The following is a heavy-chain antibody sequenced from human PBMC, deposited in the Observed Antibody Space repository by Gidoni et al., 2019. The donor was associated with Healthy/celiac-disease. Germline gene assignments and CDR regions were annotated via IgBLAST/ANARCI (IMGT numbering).Heavy chain of an antibody. CDR3: ARGTGATHFDY. CDR1: GFTFSSYG. D-gene: IGHD1-26*01. V-gene: IGHV3-33*01. J-gene: IGHJ4*02. CDR2: IWYDGSNK. Sequence: QVQLVESGGGVVQPGRSLRLSCAASGFTFSSYGMHWVRQAPGKGLEWVAVIWYDGSNKYYADSVKGRFTISRDNSKNTLYLQMNSLRAEDTAVYYCARGTGATHFDYWGQGTLVTVSS.